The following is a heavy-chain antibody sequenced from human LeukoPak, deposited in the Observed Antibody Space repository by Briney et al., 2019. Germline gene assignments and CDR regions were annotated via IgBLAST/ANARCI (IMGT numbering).Heavy chain of an antibody. CDR2: ISAYNVNT. CDR1: GYTFISYG. CDR3: ARGIAVASLDY. V-gene: IGHV1-18*01. D-gene: IGHD6-19*01. J-gene: IGHJ4*02. Sequence: ASVKVSCKASGYTFISYGISWVRQAPGQGLEWVGWISAYNVNTNYAQKLQGRVTMTTDTSTSTAYMELSSLRSDDTDVYYCARGIAVASLDYWGQGPLVTVSS.